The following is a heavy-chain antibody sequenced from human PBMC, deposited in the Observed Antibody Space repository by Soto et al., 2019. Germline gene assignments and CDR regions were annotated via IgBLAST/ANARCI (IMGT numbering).Heavy chain of an antibody. CDR2: IYWNDEE. V-gene: IGHV2-5*01. CDR1: GFSLSTPGVG. CDR3: ALRVHCSGDSCYCA. J-gene: IGHJ5*02. D-gene: IGHD2-15*01. Sequence: QITLKESGPTLVKPTQTLTLTCTFSGFSLSTPGVGVGWIRQPPGKALEWLALIYWNDEERYSPSLKSRLTITEDTTKSQVVLTLTNVDPVDTATYYCALRVHCSGDSCYCAWGQGTLVSVSS.